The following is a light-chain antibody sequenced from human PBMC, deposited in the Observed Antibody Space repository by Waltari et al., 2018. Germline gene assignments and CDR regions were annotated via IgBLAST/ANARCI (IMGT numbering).Light chain of an antibody. J-gene: IGKJ1*01. CDR1: QSVGND. Sequence: EIVMTQSPATLSVSPGERATLSCRASQSVGNDLAWYHQAPGQPPRLLIYGASSRATGVPARFSGSGSGTEFTLTITSLQSGDFGIYFCQQYKEWPPWTFGQGTRVDTK. CDR2: GAS. CDR3: QQYKEWPPWT. V-gene: IGKV3-15*01.